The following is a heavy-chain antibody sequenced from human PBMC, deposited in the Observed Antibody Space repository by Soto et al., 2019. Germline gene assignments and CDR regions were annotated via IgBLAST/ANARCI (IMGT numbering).Heavy chain of an antibody. V-gene: IGHV1-69*06. D-gene: IGHD3-3*01. CDR2: IIPIFGTA. CDR3: ARGSSNTLLEWLLDFDY. J-gene: IGHJ4*02. CDR1: RGTFSSYA. Sequence: QVQLVQSGAEVKKPGSSVKVSCKASRGTFSSYAISWVRQAPGQGLEWMGGIIPIFGTANYAQKFQGRVTITADKSTSTAYMELSSLRSEDTAVYYCARGSSNTLLEWLLDFDYWGQGTLVTVSS.